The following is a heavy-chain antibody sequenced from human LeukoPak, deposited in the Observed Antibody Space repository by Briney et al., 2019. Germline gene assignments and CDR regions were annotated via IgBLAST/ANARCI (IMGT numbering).Heavy chain of an antibody. CDR2: IYYSGST. CDR3: ARYSVVVVPAAITSNYYYYYYMDV. V-gene: IGHV4-30-4*08. J-gene: IGHJ6*03. CDR1: GGSISRGDYY. D-gene: IGHD2-2*02. Sequence: PSQTLSLTCTVSGGSISRGDYYWSWIRQPPGKGLEWIGYIYYSGSTYYNPSLKSRVTISVDTSKNQFSLKLSSVTAADTAVYYCARYSVVVVPAAITSNYYYYYYMDVWGKGTTVTVSS.